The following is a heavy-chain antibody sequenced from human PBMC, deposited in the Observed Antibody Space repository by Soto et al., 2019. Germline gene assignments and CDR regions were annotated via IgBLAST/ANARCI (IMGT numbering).Heavy chain of an antibody. CDR3: ARDYEYYYDTTGHYSRPFDY. CDR2: IFHSGIT. Sequence: SWTLSLTCAVSGYSISSGYYWGWIRQPPGKGLEWIGSIFHSGITYYNPSLKSRLTISVDTARNQYSLNLSSVTAADTAVYYCARDYEYYYDTTGHYSRPFDYWGQGTLVTVHS. CDR1: GYSISSGYY. J-gene: IGHJ4*02. D-gene: IGHD3-22*01. V-gene: IGHV4-38-2*02.